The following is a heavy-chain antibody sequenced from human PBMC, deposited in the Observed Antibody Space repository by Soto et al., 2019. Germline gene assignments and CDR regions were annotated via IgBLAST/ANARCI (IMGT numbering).Heavy chain of an antibody. Sequence: GASVKVSCKASGYTFTRYAMHWVRQAPGQRLEWMGWISAGNGNTKYSQKFQGRVTITRDTSASTVYMELNSLRSEDTAVYYCGRDPGIHDILTRTYGLDVWGQGSTVPVSS. CDR2: ISAGNGNT. D-gene: IGHD3-9*01. V-gene: IGHV1-3*01. CDR3: GRDPGIHDILTRTYGLDV. J-gene: IGHJ6*02. CDR1: GYTFTRYA.